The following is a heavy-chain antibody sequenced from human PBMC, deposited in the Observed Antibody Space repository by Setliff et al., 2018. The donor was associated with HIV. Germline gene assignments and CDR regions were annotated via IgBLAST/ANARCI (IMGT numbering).Heavy chain of an antibody. CDR1: GGTFSSYA. D-gene: IGHD3-10*01. CDR2: IIPIFGKA. J-gene: IGHJ4*02. CDR3: ANLVIIKSYFDY. V-gene: IGHV1-69*13. Sequence: SVKVSCKASGGTFSSYAINWVRQAPGQGLEWMGGIIPIFGKANYAQRFQGRVTITADESTNTAYMEMSSLRSEDTAVYYCANLVIIKSYFDYWGQGTLVTVSS.